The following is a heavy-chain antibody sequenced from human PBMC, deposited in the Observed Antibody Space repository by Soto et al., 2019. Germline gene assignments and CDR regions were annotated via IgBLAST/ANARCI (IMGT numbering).Heavy chain of an antibody. CDR3: ARGLPLTPLNPFDY. Sequence: SETLSLTCTVSGGSISSTSDFWGWIRQPPGKGLEWIGSIYYSGSTYYNPSLQSRLTISVDTSKNQFSLKLSSVTAADTAVYYCARGLPLTPLNPFDYWGQGTLVTVSS. CDR1: GGSISSTSDF. J-gene: IGHJ4*02. V-gene: IGHV4-39*01. D-gene: IGHD5-12*01. CDR2: IYYSGST.